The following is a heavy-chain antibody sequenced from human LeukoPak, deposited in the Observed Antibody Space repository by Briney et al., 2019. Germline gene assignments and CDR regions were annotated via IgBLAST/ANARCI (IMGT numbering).Heavy chain of an antibody. CDR2: IYASGST. J-gene: IGHJ6*03. D-gene: IGHD3-9*01. CDR3: AKDRAAAGFYYMDV. V-gene: IGHV4-4*07. Sequence: PSETLSLTCTVSAGSISSYYWSWIWQPAGKGLEWIGRIYASGSTKYNPSLKSRVTISVDKSKNQGSLKVSSVTAADTAVYYCAKDRAAAGFYYMDVWGKGTTVTVSS. CDR1: AGSISSYY.